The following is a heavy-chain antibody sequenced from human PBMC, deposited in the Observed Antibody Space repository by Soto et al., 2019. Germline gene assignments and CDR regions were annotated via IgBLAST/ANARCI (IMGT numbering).Heavy chain of an antibody. D-gene: IGHD1-26*01. CDR2: IFYSGST. J-gene: IGHJ6*02. V-gene: IGHV4-59*01. Sequence: PSETLSLTCTVSGGSITHYYWSWIRQSPGEGLEWIGSIFYSGSTNYNSSLQSRISISVDTSKNQFSLKLTSVTAADTAVYFCERVVATWDLYFGMDVWGQGTKVTVYS. CDR3: ERVVATWDLYFGMDV. CDR1: GGSITHYY.